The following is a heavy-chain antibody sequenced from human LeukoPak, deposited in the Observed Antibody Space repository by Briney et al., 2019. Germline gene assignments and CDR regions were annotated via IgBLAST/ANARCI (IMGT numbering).Heavy chain of an antibody. CDR2: IYYSGST. D-gene: IGHD5-12*01. V-gene: IGHV4-39*07. J-gene: IGHJ4*02. Sequence: PSETLSLTCTVSGGSISGSSYYWGWIRQPPGKGLEWIGSIYYSGSTYYNPSLKSRVTISVDTSKNQFSLKLSSVTAADTAVYYCAGGWLRRRGAYWGQGTLVTVSS. CDR3: AGGWLRRRGAY. CDR1: GGSISGSSYY.